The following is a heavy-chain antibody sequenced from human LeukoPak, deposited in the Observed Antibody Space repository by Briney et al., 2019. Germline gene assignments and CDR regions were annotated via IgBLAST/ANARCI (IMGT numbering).Heavy chain of an antibody. CDR2: ISGSGGST. CDR3: AKDGSYGLDTRIPLYYFDY. V-gene: IGHV3-23*01. J-gene: IGHJ4*02. CDR1: GFTFTSYW. D-gene: IGHD3-10*01. Sequence: GGSLRLSCAASGFTFTSYWMSWMRQAPGKGLEWVSAISGSGGSTYYADSVKGRFTISRDNSKNTLYLQMNSLRAEDTAVYYCAKDGSYGLDTRIPLYYFDYWGQGTLVTVSS.